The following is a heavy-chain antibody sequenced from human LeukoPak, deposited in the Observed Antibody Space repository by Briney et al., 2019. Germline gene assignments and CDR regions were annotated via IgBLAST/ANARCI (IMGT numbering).Heavy chain of an antibody. CDR1: GFTFSHYR. CDR2: ISSTSSDM. D-gene: IGHD3-22*01. CDR3: AGCRGYDTRDLDY. Sequence: GGSLRLSCAASGFTFSHYRMFWVRQAPGKGLEWVSSISSTSSDMYYADSVKGRFTISRDNAKNSLYLQMNSLRAEDTAVYYCAGCRGYDTRDLDYWGQGTLVTVSS. V-gene: IGHV3-21*01. J-gene: IGHJ4*02.